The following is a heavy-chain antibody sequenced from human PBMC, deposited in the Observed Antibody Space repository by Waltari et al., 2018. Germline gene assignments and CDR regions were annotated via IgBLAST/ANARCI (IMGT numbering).Heavy chain of an antibody. CDR3: ARGSVMAHFDY. CDR1: GYFISSGYY. V-gene: IGHV4-38-2*02. J-gene: IGHJ4*02. CDR2: IYQTGNT. Sequence: QVHLQESGPGLVKASETLSLTCNVPGYFISSGYYWGWIRQPPGKGLEWIGTIYQTGNTYYNPSLKIRVTRSVGTSKTQFSLQVRSVTAADTAVYYCARGSVMAHFDYWGQGTLVTVSS. D-gene: IGHD2-21*01.